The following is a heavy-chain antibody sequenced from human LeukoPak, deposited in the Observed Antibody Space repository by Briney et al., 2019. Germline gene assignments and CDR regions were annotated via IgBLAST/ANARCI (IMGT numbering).Heavy chain of an antibody. Sequence: PSQTLSLTCTVSGGSISSGSYYWSWIRQPAGKGLEWIGRIYTSGSTNYNPSLKSRVTISVDTSKNQFSLKLSSVTAADTAVYYCARGEVVESYFDYWGQGTLVTVSS. D-gene: IGHD2-15*01. V-gene: IGHV4-61*02. J-gene: IGHJ4*02. CDR2: IYTSGST. CDR1: GGSISSGSYY. CDR3: ARGEVVESYFDY.